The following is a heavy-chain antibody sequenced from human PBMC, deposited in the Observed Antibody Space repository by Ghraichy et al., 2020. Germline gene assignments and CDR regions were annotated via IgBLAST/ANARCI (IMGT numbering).Heavy chain of an antibody. Sequence: SETLSLTCTVSGGSISSYYWSWIRQPPGKGLEWIGYIYYSGSTNYNPSLKSRVTISVDTSKNQFSLKLSSVTAADTAVYYCARRVYYDSSGGDYNWFDPWGQGTLVTVSS. CDR2: IYYSGST. D-gene: IGHD3-22*01. V-gene: IGHV4-59*08. J-gene: IGHJ5*02. CDR1: GGSISSYY. CDR3: ARRVYYDSSGGDYNWFDP.